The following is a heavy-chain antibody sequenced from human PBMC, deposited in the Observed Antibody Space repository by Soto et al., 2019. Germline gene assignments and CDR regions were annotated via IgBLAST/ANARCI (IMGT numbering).Heavy chain of an antibody. J-gene: IGHJ6*02. CDR3: ADSLCGGDCVQAYSAHYYYGMDV. V-gene: IGHV2-5*02. CDR1: GFSLSTGGVG. D-gene: IGHD2-21*02. Sequence: QITLKESGPSLVKPTQTLTLTCTFSGFSLSTGGVGVGWIRQPPGKALEWLALIYGDDDKRYSPSPRSRLTVTKDTTYNQSDRTSANIDRVDTAKSYCADSLCGGDCVQAYSAHYYYGMDVRSQESNVTFSS. CDR2: IYGDDDK.